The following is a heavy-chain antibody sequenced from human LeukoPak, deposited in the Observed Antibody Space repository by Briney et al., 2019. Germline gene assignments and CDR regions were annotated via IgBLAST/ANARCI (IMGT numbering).Heavy chain of an antibody. CDR2: INHSGST. Sequence: SETLSLTCAVFGGSFSGYYWIWIRQPPGKGLEWIGEINHSGSTNYNPSLKSRVTISVDTSKNQFSLKLSSVTAADTAVYYCARATHSSWYCFDYWGQGTLVTVSS. J-gene: IGHJ4*02. CDR3: ARATHSSWYCFDY. CDR1: GGSFSGYY. D-gene: IGHD6-13*01. V-gene: IGHV4-34*01.